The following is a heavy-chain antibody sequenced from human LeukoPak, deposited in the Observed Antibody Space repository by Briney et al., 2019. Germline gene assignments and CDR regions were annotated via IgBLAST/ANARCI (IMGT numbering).Heavy chain of an antibody. V-gene: IGHV3-64D*09. CDR3: ARRDDNSAYDY. D-gene: IGHD5-24*01. Sequence: GGSLRLSCPASGFTFSYYIMHWVRQAPGKGLETVSAITGNGDIPYYGDSVKGRFTISRDNSKNTLYLQMSSLRTEDTAMYYCARRDDNSAYDYWGQGTLVTVSS. CDR2: ITGNGDIP. CDR1: GFTFSYYI. J-gene: IGHJ4*02.